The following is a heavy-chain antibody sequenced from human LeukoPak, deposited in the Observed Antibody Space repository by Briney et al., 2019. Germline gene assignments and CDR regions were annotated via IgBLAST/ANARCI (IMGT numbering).Heavy chain of an antibody. V-gene: IGHV3-23*01. CDR2: ISGSGGST. J-gene: IGHJ6*03. Sequence: GGSLRLSCVASGFPLSNYAMSWVRQAPGKGLEWVSAISGSGGSTYYADSVKGRFTISRDNSKNTLYLQMNSLRAEDTAVYYCAKDPLDTAMPHYYMDVWGKGTTVTVSS. CDR1: GFPLSNYA. D-gene: IGHD5-18*01. CDR3: AKDPLDTAMPHYYMDV.